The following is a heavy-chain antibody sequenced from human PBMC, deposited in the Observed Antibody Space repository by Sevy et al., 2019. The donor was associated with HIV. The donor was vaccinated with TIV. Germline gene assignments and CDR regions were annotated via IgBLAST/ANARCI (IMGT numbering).Heavy chain of an antibody. V-gene: IGHV1-2*02. CDR2: INPNSGGT. CDR3: ARGSSGWYGGTRDFDY. D-gene: IGHD6-19*01. J-gene: IGHJ4*02. CDR1: GYTFTGYY. Sequence: ASVKVSCKASGYTFTGYYMHWVRQAPGQGLEWMGWINPNSGGTNYAQKFQGRVTMTRDTSISTAYMELSRLRSDDTAVYYWARGSSGWYGGTRDFDYWGQGTLVTVSS.